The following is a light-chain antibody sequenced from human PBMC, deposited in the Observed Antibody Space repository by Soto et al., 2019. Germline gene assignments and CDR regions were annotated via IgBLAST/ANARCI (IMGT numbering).Light chain of an antibody. V-gene: IGKV1-5*03. J-gene: IGKJ1*01. Sequence: DIQMTQSPSTLSASVGDRVTITCRASQSISSWLAWYQQKPGKAPKLLIYKASSLESGVPSRFSGSGSGTEFTLTISSLQPEDVATYYCQQHNGYSERMFGQGTKVDIK. CDR2: KAS. CDR1: QSISSW. CDR3: QQHNGYSERM.